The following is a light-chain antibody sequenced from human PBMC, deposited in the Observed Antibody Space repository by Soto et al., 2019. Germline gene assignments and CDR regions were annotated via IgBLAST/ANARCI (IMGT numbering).Light chain of an antibody. CDR3: QHYSSSPWT. Sequence: EFVLTQSPGTLSLSPGERATLSCRASQSISRNYLACYQQKPGQAPRLLIFAASSRATGIPDRFSGSGSGTDFTLTISRLEPEDFAVYFCQHYSSSPWTFGQGTKVDI. V-gene: IGKV3-20*01. J-gene: IGKJ1*01. CDR1: QSISRNY. CDR2: AAS.